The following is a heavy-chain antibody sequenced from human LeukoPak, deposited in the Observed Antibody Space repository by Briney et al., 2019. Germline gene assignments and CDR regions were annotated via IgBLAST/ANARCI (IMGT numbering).Heavy chain of an antibody. J-gene: IGHJ4*02. V-gene: IGHV1-18*01. Sequence: ASVKVSCKASGYTFTSYDINWVRQATGQGLEWMGWISAYNGNTNYAQKLQGRVTMTTDTSTSTAYMELRSLRSDDTAVYYCARGYDILTGYYNEDYWGQGTLVTVSS. CDR1: GYTFTSYD. CDR2: ISAYNGNT. D-gene: IGHD3-9*01. CDR3: ARGYDILTGYYNEDY.